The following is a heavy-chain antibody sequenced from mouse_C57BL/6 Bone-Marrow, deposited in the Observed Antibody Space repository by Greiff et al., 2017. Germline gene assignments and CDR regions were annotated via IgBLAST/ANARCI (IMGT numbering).Heavy chain of an antibody. D-gene: IGHD1-1*01. CDR1: GFTFSNYW. V-gene: IGHV6-3*01. Sequence: DVKLVESGGGLVQPGGSMKLSCVASGFTFSNYWMNWVRQSPEKGLEWVAQIRLKSDNYATHYAESVKGRFTISRDDSKSSVYLQMNNLRAEDTGIYYCTLLTTVVAKYFDVWGTGTTVTVSS. J-gene: IGHJ1*03. CDR3: TLLTTVVAKYFDV. CDR2: IRLKSDNYAT.